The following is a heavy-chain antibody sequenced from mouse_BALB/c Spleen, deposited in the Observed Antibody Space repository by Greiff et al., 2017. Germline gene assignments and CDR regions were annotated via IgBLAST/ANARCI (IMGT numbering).Heavy chain of an antibody. CDR3: ARHFDY. Sequence: EVQRVESGGGLVQPGGSRKLSCAASGFTFSSFGMHWVRQAPEKGLEWVAYISSGSSTIYYADTVKGRFTISRDNPKNTLFLQMTSLRSEDTAMYYCARHFDYWGQGTTLTVSS. J-gene: IGHJ2*01. CDR1: GFTFSSFG. CDR2: ISSGSSTI. V-gene: IGHV5-17*02.